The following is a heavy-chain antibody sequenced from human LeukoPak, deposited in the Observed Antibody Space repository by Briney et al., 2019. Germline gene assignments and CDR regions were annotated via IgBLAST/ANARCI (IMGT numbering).Heavy chain of an antibody. J-gene: IGHJ4*02. V-gene: IGHV5-51*01. CDR3: ARTANLRSAGYVD. CDR2: IYPGDSDT. Sequence: GESLKISCKGSGYIFATYWIGWVRQMPGKGLEWMGIIYPGDSDTRYSPSFQGQVTISADQSISTAYLLWSSLKASDTAIYYCARTANLRSAGYVDWGQGTLVTVSS. CDR1: GYIFATYW. D-gene: IGHD3-9*01.